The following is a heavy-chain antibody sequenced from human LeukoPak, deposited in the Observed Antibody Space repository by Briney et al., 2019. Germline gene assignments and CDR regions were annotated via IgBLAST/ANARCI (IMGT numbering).Heavy chain of an antibody. V-gene: IGHV3-7*01. CDR3: ARATISRLRHDFWSGYYPDDAFDI. Sequence: TGGSLRLSCAASGFTFSSYWMSWVRQAPGKGLEWVANIKQDGSEKYYVDSVKGRFTISRDNAKNSLYLQMNSLRAEDTAVYYCARATISRLRHDFWSGYYPDDAFDIWGQGTMVTVSS. CDR2: IKQDGSEK. J-gene: IGHJ3*02. CDR1: GFTFSSYW. D-gene: IGHD3-3*01.